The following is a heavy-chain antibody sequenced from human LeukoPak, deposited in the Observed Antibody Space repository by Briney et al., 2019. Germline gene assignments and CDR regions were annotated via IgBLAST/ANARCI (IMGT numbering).Heavy chain of an antibody. D-gene: IGHD3-22*01. CDR1: GFTFSSYE. J-gene: IGHJ6*02. Sequence: GGSLRLSCAASGFTFSSYEMNWVRQAPGKGLEGVSYISSSGSTIYYADSVKGRFTISRDNAKNSLYLQMNSLRAEDTAVYYCARDRTMIVANYYYYGMDVWGQGTTVTVSS. V-gene: IGHV3-48*03. CDR3: ARDRTMIVANYYYYGMDV. CDR2: ISSSGSTI.